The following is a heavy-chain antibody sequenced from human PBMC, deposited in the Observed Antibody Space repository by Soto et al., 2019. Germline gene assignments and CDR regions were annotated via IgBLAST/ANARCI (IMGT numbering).Heavy chain of an antibody. CDR2: IYYRGST. CDR3: ARGFDWFYFGC. Sequence: SMPITCTASDYSVTTTSYYWGWIRQPPGKGLQWIGSIYYRGSTYYNPSLKSRVTMSADTSKNQFSLMLSSVTAADTAVYFCARGFDWFYFGCWGQGALVTVSS. D-gene: IGHD3-9*01. J-gene: IGHJ4*02. CDR1: DYSVTTTSYY. V-gene: IGHV4-39*01.